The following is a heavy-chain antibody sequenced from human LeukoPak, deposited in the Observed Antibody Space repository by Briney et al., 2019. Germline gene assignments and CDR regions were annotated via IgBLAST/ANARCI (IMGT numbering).Heavy chain of an antibody. V-gene: IGHV4-34*01. D-gene: IGHD3-10*02. CDR2: INHSGST. Sequence: SETLSLTCAVYGGSFSGYYWSWIRQPPGRGLEWIGEINHSGSTNYNPSLKSRVTISVDTSKNQFSLKLSSVTAADTAVYYCARDLFGELLFLALDYWGQGTLVTVSS. J-gene: IGHJ4*02. CDR1: GGSFSGYY. CDR3: ARDLFGELLFLALDY.